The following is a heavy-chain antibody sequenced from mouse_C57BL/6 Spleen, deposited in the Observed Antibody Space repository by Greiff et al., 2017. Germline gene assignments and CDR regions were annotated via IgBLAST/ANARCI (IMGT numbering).Heavy chain of an antibody. J-gene: IGHJ2*01. CDR1: GYTFTSYW. CDR2: IDPSDSET. V-gene: IGHV1-52*01. D-gene: IGHD2-1*01. Sequence: QVQLQQPGAELVRPGSSVKMSCKASGYTFTSYWMHWVKQRPIQGLEWIGNIDPSDSETHYNQKFKDKATLTVDKSSSTAYMQLSSLTSEDSAVYYCARDGNYCFDYWGQGTPLTVSS. CDR3: ARDGNYCFDY.